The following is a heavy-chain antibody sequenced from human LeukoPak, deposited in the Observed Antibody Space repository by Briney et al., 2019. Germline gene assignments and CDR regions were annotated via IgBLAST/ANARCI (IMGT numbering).Heavy chain of an antibody. CDR2: IHTSGST. CDR1: AGSIGTYY. D-gene: IGHD3-16*01. J-gene: IGHJ4*02. CDR3: ARGGLGAAMVDY. V-gene: IGHV4-4*07. Sequence: PETLSLTCSVSAGSIGTYYWSWIRQPAGKGLESIGRIHTSGSTNYNPSLKSRVTMSVDTSKNQFSLNLNSVTAADTAVYYCARGGLGAAMVDYWGQGTLVTVSS.